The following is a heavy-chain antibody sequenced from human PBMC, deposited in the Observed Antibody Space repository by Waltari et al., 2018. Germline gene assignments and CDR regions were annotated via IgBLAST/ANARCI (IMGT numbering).Heavy chain of an antibody. V-gene: IGHV3-74*01. Sequence: EVQLVESGGGLVQPGGSLRLSCAASGFTFGSYWIHWVRQAPGKGLVWVSRINNGGSGTSYADSVKGRFTISRDNAKNTLYLQMNSLRAEDTAVYYCARAISSGWWFDYWGQGTLVTVSS. CDR2: INNGGSGT. D-gene: IGHD6-19*01. CDR3: ARAISSGWWFDY. J-gene: IGHJ4*02. CDR1: GFTFGSYW.